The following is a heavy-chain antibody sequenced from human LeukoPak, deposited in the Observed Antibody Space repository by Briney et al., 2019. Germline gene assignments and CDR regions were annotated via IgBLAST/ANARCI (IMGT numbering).Heavy chain of an antibody. CDR2: IYSNGDT. J-gene: IGHJ4*02. V-gene: IGHV3-66*01. CDR1: GLTVTNNY. Sequence: GGSLRLSCAASGLTVTNNYWNWVRQPPGKGPEWISLIYSNGDTRYADSVKGRYTFSRDNSKNTLYLQMNSLRAEDTAVYYCTYGDYPLTYWGQGTLVSVSS. CDR3: TYGDYPLTY. D-gene: IGHD4-17*01.